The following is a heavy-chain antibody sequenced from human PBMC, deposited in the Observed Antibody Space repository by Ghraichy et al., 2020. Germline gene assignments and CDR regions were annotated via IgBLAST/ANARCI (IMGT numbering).Heavy chain of an antibody. CDR2: ISSSSSYI. CDR1: GFTFSSYS. CDR3: ARDNPDYDLDPFWYFDL. V-gene: IGHV3-21*01. Sequence: GESLNISCAASGFTFSSYSMNWVRQAPGKGLEWVSSISSSSSYIYYADSVKGRFTISRDNAKNSLYLQMNSLRAEDTAVYYCARDNPDYDLDPFWYFDLWGRGTLVTVSS. J-gene: IGHJ2*01. D-gene: IGHD3-3*01.